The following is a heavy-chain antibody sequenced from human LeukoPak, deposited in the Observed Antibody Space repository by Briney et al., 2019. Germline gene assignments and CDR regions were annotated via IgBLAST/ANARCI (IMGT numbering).Heavy chain of an antibody. J-gene: IGHJ4*02. D-gene: IGHD4-23*01. Sequence: GGSLRLSCIASGFTFRNYGMHWVRQAPGKGLEWVASVRYDGSIHNYVDSVKGRFTISRENSKNTLFLQMDSLGTEDTAVYYCARVITVASARMAFDYWGQGTLVAVSS. CDR3: ARVITVASARMAFDY. CDR2: VRYDGSIH. CDR1: GFTFRNYG. V-gene: IGHV3-30*02.